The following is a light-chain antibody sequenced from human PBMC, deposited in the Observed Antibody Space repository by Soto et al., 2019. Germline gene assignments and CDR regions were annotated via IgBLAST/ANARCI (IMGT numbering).Light chain of an antibody. V-gene: IGKV3-20*01. Sequence: EIVLTQSPGTLSLSPGERATLSCRASQSVTSNSLAWYQQKPGQPPRLLIYGASSRATGIPDRFSGNGSGTDFTLTISRLEPEDFAVYYCQQYGSSPYTFGQGTKLEIK. CDR3: QQYGSSPYT. CDR2: GAS. J-gene: IGKJ2*01. CDR1: QSVTSNS.